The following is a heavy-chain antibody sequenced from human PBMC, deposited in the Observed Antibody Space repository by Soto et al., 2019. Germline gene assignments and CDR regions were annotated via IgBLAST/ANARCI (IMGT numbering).Heavy chain of an antibody. J-gene: IGHJ6*03. CDR1: GFTFSSYW. CDR2: IKQDGSER. D-gene: IGHD4-17*01. Sequence: GGSLRLSCAASGFTFSSYWMSWVRQAPGKGLEWVANIKQDGSERYYVDSVKGRFTISRDNAKNSLYLQMNSRRAEDTDVYYCARDHDYGDYGYYYYMDVWGKGTTVTVSS. CDR3: ARDHDYGDYGYYYYMDV. V-gene: IGHV3-7*01.